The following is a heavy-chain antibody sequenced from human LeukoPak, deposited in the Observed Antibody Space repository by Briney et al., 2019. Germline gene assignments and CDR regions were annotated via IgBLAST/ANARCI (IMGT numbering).Heavy chain of an antibody. CDR1: GFTFSSYA. CDR3: ANQDKYSNPHSDY. D-gene: IGHD4-11*01. Sequence: PGGSQRLSCAASGFTFSSYAMSWVRQAPGKGLEWVSAISGSGGSTYYADSVKGRFTISRDNSKNTLYLQMNSLRAEDTAVYYCANQDKYSNPHSDYWGQGTLVTVSS. J-gene: IGHJ4*02. V-gene: IGHV3-23*01. CDR2: ISGSGGST.